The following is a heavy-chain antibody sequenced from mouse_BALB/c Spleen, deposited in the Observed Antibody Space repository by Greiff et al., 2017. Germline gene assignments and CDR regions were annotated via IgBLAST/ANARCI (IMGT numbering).Heavy chain of an antibody. CDR2: IDPETGGT. J-gene: IGHJ3*01. CDR3: TTATAY. CDR1: GYTFTDYE. V-gene: IGHV1-15*01. Sequence: VQRVESGAELVRPGASVTLSCKASGYTFTDYEMHWVKQTPVHGLEWIGAIDPETGGTAYNQKFKGKATLTADKSSSTAYMELRSLTSEDSAVYYCTTATAYWGQGTLVTVSA. D-gene: IGHD1-2*01.